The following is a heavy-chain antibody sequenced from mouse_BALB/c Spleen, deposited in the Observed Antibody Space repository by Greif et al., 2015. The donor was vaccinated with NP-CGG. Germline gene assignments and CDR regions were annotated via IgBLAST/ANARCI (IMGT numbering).Heavy chain of an antibody. J-gene: IGHJ4*01. V-gene: IGHV5-6-4*01. Sequence: EVQLVESGGGLVKPGGSLKLSCAASGFTFSSYTMSWVRQTPEKRLEWVATISSGGSYTYYPDSVKGRFTISRDNAKNTLYLQMSSLKPEDTAMYYCTRGGNYAMDYWGQGTSVTVSS. D-gene: IGHD2-14*01. CDR2: ISSGGSYT. CDR1: GFTFSSYT. CDR3: TRGGNYAMDY.